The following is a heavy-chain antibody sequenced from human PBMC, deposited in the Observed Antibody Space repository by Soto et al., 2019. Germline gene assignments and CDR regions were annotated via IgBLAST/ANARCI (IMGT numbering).Heavy chain of an antibody. J-gene: IGHJ6*02. CDR1: GFTFSSYW. V-gene: IGHV3-74*01. CDR2: INSDGSST. D-gene: IGHD6-19*01. CDR3: ASGAVAGTSYYYGMDV. Sequence: GGSLRLSCAASGFTFSSYWMHWVRQAPGKGLVWVSRINSDGSSTSYADSVKGRFTISRDNAKNTLYLQMNSLRAEDTAVYYCASGAVAGTSYYYGMDVWGQGTTVTVSS.